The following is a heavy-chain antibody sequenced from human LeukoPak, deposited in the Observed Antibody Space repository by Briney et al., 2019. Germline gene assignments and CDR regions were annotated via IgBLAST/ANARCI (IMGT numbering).Heavy chain of an antibody. J-gene: IGHJ6*02. CDR3: ARYRRYSYGYLKYGMDV. Sequence: WASVKVSCKASGYTFTSYGISWVRQAPGQGLEWMGWISAYNGNTNYAQKLQGRVTMTTDTSTSTAYMELRSLRSDDTAVYYCARYRRYSYGYLKYGMDVWGQGTTVTVSS. CDR1: GYTFTSYG. CDR2: ISAYNGNT. D-gene: IGHD5-18*01. V-gene: IGHV1-18*01.